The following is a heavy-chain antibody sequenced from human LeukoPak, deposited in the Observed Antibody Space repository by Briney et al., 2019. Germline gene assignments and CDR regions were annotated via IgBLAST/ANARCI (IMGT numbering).Heavy chain of an antibody. V-gene: IGHV3-21*04. CDR2: ISTSGRYI. Sequence: GGSLRLSFAASGFTFDGYNFNWVRQAAGKGLEWVASISTSGRYINYAGSVRGRFTISRDNRKNLVFLQMNGLRVDDTATYYCARWLDGYTPLDFWGQGSAVAVSS. J-gene: IGHJ4*02. CDR3: ARWLDGYTPLDF. D-gene: IGHD5-24*01. CDR1: GFTFDGYN.